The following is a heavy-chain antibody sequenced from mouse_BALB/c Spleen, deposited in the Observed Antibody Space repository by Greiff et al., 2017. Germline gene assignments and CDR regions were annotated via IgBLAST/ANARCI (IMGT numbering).Heavy chain of an antibody. CDR3: TREGDGNYVGWYFDV. Sequence: EVQGVESGGGLVKPGGSLKLSCAASGFTFSSYTMSWVRQTPEKRLEWVATISSGGSYTYYPDSVKGRFTISRDNAKNTLYLQMSSLKSEDTAMYYCTREGDGNYVGWYFDVWGAGTTVTVSS. CDR2: ISSGGSYT. J-gene: IGHJ1*01. CDR1: GFTFSSYT. D-gene: IGHD2-1*01. V-gene: IGHV5-6-4*01.